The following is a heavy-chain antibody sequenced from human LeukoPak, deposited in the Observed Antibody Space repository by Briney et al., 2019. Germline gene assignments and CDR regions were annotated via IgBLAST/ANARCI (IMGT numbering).Heavy chain of an antibody. CDR3: ARDGSGYILVDY. CDR1: EFTFSYYW. J-gene: IGHJ4*02. CDR2: IKQDGSEK. Sequence: QPGRSLRLSCAASEFTFSYYWMSWVRQAPGKGLEWVAYIKQDGSEKDYVDSVKGRFTISRDNAKNSLYLQMNSLRAEDTAVYYCARDGSGYILVDYWGQGTLVTVSS. D-gene: IGHD5-18*01. V-gene: IGHV3-7*01.